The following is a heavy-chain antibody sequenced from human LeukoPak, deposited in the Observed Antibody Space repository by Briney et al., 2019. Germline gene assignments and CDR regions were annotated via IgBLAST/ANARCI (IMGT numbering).Heavy chain of an antibody. CDR3: ARLSIAAAGTNYYYMDV. CDR2: IYYSGST. Sequence: SETLSLTCTVSGGSISSYYWSWIRQPPGKGLEWIGYIYYSGSTYYNPSLKSRVTISVDTSKNQFSLKLSSVTAADTAVYYCARLSIAAAGTNYYYMDVWGKGTTVTVSS. V-gene: IGHV4-59*08. CDR1: GGSISSYY. D-gene: IGHD6-13*01. J-gene: IGHJ6*03.